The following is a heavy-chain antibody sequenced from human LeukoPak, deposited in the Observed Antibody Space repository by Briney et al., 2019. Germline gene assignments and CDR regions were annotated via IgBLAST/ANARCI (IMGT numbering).Heavy chain of an antibody. D-gene: IGHD5-24*01. V-gene: IGHV3-74*01. Sequence: PGGSLRLSCAASGFTFSSYWMHWVRQAPGKGLVWVSRINSDGSSTSYADSVKGRFTISRDNSKNTLYLQMSSLRAEDTAVYYCAKDGEVATVLPFFDYWGQGTLVTVSS. CDR2: INSDGSST. J-gene: IGHJ4*02. CDR1: GFTFSSYW. CDR3: AKDGEVATVLPFFDY.